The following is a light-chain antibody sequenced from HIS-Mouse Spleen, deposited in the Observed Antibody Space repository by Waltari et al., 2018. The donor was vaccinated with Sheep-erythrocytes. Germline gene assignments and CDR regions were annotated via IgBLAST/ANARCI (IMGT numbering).Light chain of an antibody. CDR2: SNN. J-gene: IGLJ3*02. CDR3: AAWDDSLNGPV. V-gene: IGLV1-44*01. CDR1: SSNIGSNT. Sequence: QSVLTQPPSASGTPGRRVTISCSGSSSNIGSNTVNWYQHLPGTAPKLLIYSNNQRPSGVPDRFSGSKSGTSASLAISGLQSEDEADYYCAAWDDSLNGPVFGGGTKLTVL.